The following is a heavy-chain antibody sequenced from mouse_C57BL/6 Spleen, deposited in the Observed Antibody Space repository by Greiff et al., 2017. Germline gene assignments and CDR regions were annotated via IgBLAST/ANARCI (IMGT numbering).Heavy chain of an antibody. Sequence: EVQLQESGPGLVKPSQSLSLTCSVTGYSITSGYYWNWIRQFPGNKLEWMGYISYDGSNNYNPSLKNRISITRDTSKNQFFLKLNSVTTEDTATYYCARVITTVVAPGYFDVWGTGTTVTVSS. V-gene: IGHV3-6*01. CDR1: GYSITSGYY. J-gene: IGHJ1*03. CDR2: ISYDGSN. CDR3: ARVITTVVAPGYFDV. D-gene: IGHD1-1*01.